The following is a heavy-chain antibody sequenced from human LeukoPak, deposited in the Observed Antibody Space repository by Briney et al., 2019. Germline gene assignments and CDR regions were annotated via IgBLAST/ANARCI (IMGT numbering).Heavy chain of an antibody. V-gene: IGHV4-39*01. CDR3: ARHSRTIVQGVKGYFDY. CDR1: GGSISSSSYY. J-gene: IGHJ4*02. D-gene: IGHD3-10*01. CDR2: IYYSGST. Sequence: PSETLSLTCTVSGGSISSSSYYWGWIRQPPGKGLEWIGSIYYSGSTYYNPSLKSRVTISVDTSKNQFSLKLSSVTAADTAVYYCARHSRTIVQGVKGYFDYWGQGTLVTVSS.